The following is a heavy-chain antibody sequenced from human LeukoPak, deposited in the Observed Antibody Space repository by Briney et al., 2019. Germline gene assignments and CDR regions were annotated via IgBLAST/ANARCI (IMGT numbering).Heavy chain of an antibody. CDR1: GYTFTSYG. CDR2: ISAYNGNT. CDR3: ARGRVSYGSGVDGMDV. J-gene: IGHJ6*02. D-gene: IGHD3-10*01. V-gene: IGHV1-18*01. Sequence: ASVKVSCKASGYTFTSYGISWVRQAPGQGLEWMGWISAYNGNTNYAQKRQGRVTMTTDTSTSTAYMELRSLRSDDTAVYYCARGRVSYGSGVDGMDVWGQGTTVTVSS.